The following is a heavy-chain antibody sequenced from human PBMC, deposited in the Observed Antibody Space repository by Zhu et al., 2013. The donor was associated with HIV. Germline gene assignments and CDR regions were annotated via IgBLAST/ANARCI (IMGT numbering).Heavy chain of an antibody. CDR3: ATSLPSVVPAATYYYYGMDV. J-gene: IGHJ6*02. V-gene: IGHV1-24*01. Sequence: QVQLVQSGAEVKKPGASVKVSCKVSGYTLTELSMHWVRQAPGKGLEWMGGFDPEDGETIYAQKFQGRVTMTEDTSTDTAYMELSSLRSEDTAVYYCATSLPSVVPAATYYYYGMDVWGQGTTVTVSS. CDR1: GYTLTELS. CDR2: FDPEDGET. D-gene: IGHD2-2*01.